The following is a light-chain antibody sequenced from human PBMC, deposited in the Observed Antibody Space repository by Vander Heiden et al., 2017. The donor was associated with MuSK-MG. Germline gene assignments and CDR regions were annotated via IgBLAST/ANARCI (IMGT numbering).Light chain of an antibody. V-gene: IGKV1-5*03. Sequence: DIQMTQSPSTLSASMGDRVTITCRASQSVSSWLAWYQQKPGKAPKVLIYKASSLESGVPSRFSGSGSGTEFTLTISSLQPDDFATYYCQQYNTYPSTFGQGTKVEI. CDR2: KAS. J-gene: IGKJ1*01. CDR3: QQYNTYPST. CDR1: QSVSSW.